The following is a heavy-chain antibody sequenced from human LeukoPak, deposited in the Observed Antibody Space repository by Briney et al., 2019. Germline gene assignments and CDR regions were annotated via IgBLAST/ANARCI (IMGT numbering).Heavy chain of an antibody. D-gene: IGHD5-12*01. CDR1: GFTLSAHW. V-gene: IGHV3-7*01. CDR3: ARWDIRGTAHQLDY. CDR2: INQDGSAR. J-gene: IGHJ4*02. Sequence: GGSLRLSCAVSGFTLSAHWMTWVRQTPGKGLEWVANINQDGSARYYVDSVRGRFTISRDNAKNSIYLQMNSLRAEDTAVYYCARWDIRGTAHQLDYWGQGTLVTVSS.